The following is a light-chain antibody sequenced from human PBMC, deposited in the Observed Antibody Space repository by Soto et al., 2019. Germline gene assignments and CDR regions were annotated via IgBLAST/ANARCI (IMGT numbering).Light chain of an antibody. CDR1: QSVSSN. J-gene: IGKJ1*01. V-gene: IGKV3-15*01. CDR2: GAS. Sequence: EIVLTQSRATLSVSPGERATLSCRASQSVSSNLAWYQQKPGQAPRLLIYGASTRATGIPARFSGSGSGTEFTLTISSLQSEDFAVYYCQQYNNWPLWTFGQGTKVDIK. CDR3: QQYNNWPLWT.